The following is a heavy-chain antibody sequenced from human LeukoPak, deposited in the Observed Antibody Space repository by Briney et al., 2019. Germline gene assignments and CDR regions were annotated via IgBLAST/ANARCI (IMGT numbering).Heavy chain of an antibody. Sequence: ASVKVSCKASGYTFTGYYMHWVRQAPGQGLEWMGWINPNSGGTNYAQKFQGRVTMTRDTSISTAYMELSRLRSDDTAMYYCARGARGYSGYDYRRGFDYYYYYMDVWGKGTTVTVSS. J-gene: IGHJ6*03. CDR1: GYTFTGYY. V-gene: IGHV1-2*02. CDR2: INPNSGGT. CDR3: ARGARGYSGYDYRRGFDYYYYYMDV. D-gene: IGHD5-12*01.